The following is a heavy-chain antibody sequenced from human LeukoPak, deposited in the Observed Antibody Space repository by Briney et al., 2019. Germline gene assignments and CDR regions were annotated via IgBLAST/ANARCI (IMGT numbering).Heavy chain of an antibody. CDR1: GGPISSSSYY. CDR2: IYYSGST. CDR3: ARHLHYDFLTPFDY. D-gene: IGHD3-9*01. V-gene: IGHV4-39*01. Sequence: SETLSLTCTVSGGPISSSSYYWGWIRQPPGKGLEWIGSIYYSGSTYYNPSLKSRVTISVDTSKNQLSLKLSSVTAADTAVYYCARHLHYDFLTPFDYWGQGNLVTVSS. J-gene: IGHJ4*02.